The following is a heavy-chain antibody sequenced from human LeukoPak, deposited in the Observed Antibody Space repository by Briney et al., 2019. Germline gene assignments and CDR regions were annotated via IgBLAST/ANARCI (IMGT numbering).Heavy chain of an antibody. V-gene: IGHV3-23*01. CDR1: GFTFSSYA. D-gene: IGHD5-18*01. J-gene: IGHJ4*02. CDR2: ISGSGDSV. Sequence: GGSLRLSCAASGFTFSSYAMSWVRQAPGKGLEWLSSISGSGDSVFYADSVKGRFTISRDNSLNTLHLQMNSLRAEDTAFYYCGKGNTASRPGFVDWGQGTLVTVSS. CDR3: GKGNTASRPGFVD.